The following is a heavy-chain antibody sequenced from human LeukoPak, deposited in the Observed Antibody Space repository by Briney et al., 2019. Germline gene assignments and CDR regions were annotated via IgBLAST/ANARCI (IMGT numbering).Heavy chain of an antibody. CDR3: ARDPGGPLGKPYNWFDP. Sequence: ASETLSLTCTVSGYSISSGYYWGWIRQPPGKGLEWIGSIYHSGSTYYNPSLKSRVTISVDTSKNQFSLKLSSVTAADTAVYYCARDPGGPLGKPYNWFDPWGQGTLVTVSS. CDR1: GYSISSGYY. D-gene: IGHD3-16*01. V-gene: IGHV4-38-2*02. J-gene: IGHJ5*02. CDR2: IYHSGST.